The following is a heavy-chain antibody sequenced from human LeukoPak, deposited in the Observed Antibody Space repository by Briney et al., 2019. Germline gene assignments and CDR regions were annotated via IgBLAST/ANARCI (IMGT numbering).Heavy chain of an antibody. CDR2: IQQDGSEK. V-gene: IGHV3-7*01. J-gene: IGHJ3*02. CDR3: ARDHTDDAFDI. D-gene: IGHD2-2*02. CDR1: GFTFSSYG. Sequence: GGSLRLSCAASGFTFSSYGMHWVRQAPGKGLEWVANIQQDGSEKYYADSVKGRFTISRDNAKNSLYLQMNSLRAEDTAVYYCARDHTDDAFDIWGQGTMVTVS.